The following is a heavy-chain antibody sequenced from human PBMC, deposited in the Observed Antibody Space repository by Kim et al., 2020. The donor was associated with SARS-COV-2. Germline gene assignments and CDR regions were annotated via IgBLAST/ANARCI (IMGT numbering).Heavy chain of an antibody. CDR3: ARDRAVAQKYYYYGLDV. Sequence: SETLSLTCTVSGGSISSYYWSWIRQPPGKGLEWIGYVYYSGSTKYNPSLKSRVTISVDTSKNQFSLKLSSVTAADTAVYYCARDRAVAQKYYYYGLDVWGQGTTVTVSS. CDR2: VYYSGST. V-gene: IGHV4-59*13. J-gene: IGHJ6*02. D-gene: IGHD6-19*01. CDR1: GGSISSYY.